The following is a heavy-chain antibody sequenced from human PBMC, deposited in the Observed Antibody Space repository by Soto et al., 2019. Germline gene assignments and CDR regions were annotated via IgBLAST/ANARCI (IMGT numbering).Heavy chain of an antibody. V-gene: IGHV3-30*18. D-gene: IGHD2-15*01. CDR2: ISYDGYNK. CDR3: AKDPRGPSKSVWYGMDV. J-gene: IGHJ6*02. Sequence: QVQLVESGGGVVQPGRSLRLSCAASGFTFNSYGMHWVRQAPGKGLEWVAVISYDGYNKYYADSVKGRFTISRDNSKNTLYLQVHSLRAEDTAEYYCAKDPRGPSKSVWYGMDVWGQGTTVTVSS. CDR1: GFTFNSYG.